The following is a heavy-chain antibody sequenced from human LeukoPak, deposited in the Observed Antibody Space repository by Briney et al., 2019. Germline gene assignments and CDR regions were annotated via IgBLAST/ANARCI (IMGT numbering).Heavy chain of an antibody. V-gene: IGHV4-39*07. D-gene: IGHD3-9*01. CDR1: GGSISSSSYY. CDR3: ARGVRYFVLDGFDI. CDR2: IYYSGST. Sequence: SETLSLTCAVSGGSISSSSYYWGWIRRPPGKGLVWIGSIYYSGSTYYNPSLKSRVSISVDTSKNQLSLKLSSVTAADTDLYYCARGVRYFVLDGFDIWGQGTMVTVSS. J-gene: IGHJ3*02.